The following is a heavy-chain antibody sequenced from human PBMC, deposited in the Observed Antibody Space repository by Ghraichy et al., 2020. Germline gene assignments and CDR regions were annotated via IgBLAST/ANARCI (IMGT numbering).Heavy chain of an antibody. Sequence: SETLSLTCTVSGGSISSSSYYWGWIRQPPGKGLEWIGSIYYSGSTYYNPSLKSRVTISVDTSKNQFSLKLSSVTAADTAVYYCARQPSVYCSGGSCYLDYWGQGTLVTVSS. CDR1: GGSISSSSYY. CDR2: IYYSGST. D-gene: IGHD2-15*01. CDR3: ARQPSVYCSGGSCYLDY. J-gene: IGHJ4*02. V-gene: IGHV4-39*01.